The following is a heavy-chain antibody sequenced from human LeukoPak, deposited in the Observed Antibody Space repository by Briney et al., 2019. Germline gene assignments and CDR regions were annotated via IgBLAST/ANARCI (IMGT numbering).Heavy chain of an antibody. CDR3: ARLYCSSTSCNYENWFDP. Sequence: GESLKISCKGSGYSFTTYWIGWVRQMSGKGLEWMGIIYPGDSDTRYSPSFQGQVTISADKSISTAYLQWSSLKASDTAIYYCARLYCSSTSCNYENWFDPWGQGTLVTVSS. D-gene: IGHD2-2*01. V-gene: IGHV5-51*01. CDR2: IYPGDSDT. J-gene: IGHJ5*02. CDR1: GYSFTTYW.